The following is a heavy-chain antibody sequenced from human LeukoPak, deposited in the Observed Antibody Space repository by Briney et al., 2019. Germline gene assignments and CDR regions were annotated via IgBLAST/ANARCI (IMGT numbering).Heavy chain of an antibody. D-gene: IGHD3-3*02. J-gene: IGHJ1*01. V-gene: IGHV3-15*01. CDR1: GFTFSSYA. CDR3: TTVTHFAL. CDR2: IKGTSAGGTT. Sequence: PGGSLRLSCAASGFTFSSYAMSWVRQAPGKGLEWVGRIKGTSAGGTTDYAAPVEGRFTISKDDSKSTLYLQLNSLRIEDTAVYYCTTVTHFALGGRGTLVAVSS.